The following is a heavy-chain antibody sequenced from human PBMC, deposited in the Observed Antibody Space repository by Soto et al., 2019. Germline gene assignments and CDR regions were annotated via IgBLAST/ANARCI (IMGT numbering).Heavy chain of an antibody. CDR1: GFTFNSYA. V-gene: IGHV3-23*01. CDR2: ISGGRDYT. D-gene: IGHD3-16*01. J-gene: IGHJ6*01. CDR3: AKDLFFGYLYRYYRYVMDF. Sequence: GGSLRLSCAASGFTFNSYAMNCVRHAPGKGLEWVSAISGGRDYTYYADSVKGRFIISRDNSKTTLYLQMNSLRAEDTAVYYCAKDLFFGYLYRYYRYVMDFSAQGSSDTGSS.